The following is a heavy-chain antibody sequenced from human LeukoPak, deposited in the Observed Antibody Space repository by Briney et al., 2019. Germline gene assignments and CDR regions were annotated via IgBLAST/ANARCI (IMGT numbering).Heavy chain of an antibody. V-gene: IGHV7-4-1*02. Sequence: ASVKVSCKASGYTFTSHVINWVRQAPGQGLEWMGWINTNTGNPTYAQGFKGRFVFSLDTFVGSANLQISSLKTEDTAVYFCALGGQTGYVDYYYYYMDVWGKGTTVTVSS. J-gene: IGHJ6*03. CDR3: ALGGQTGYVDYYYYYMDV. CDR1: GYTFTSHV. CDR2: INTNTGNP. D-gene: IGHD3-9*01.